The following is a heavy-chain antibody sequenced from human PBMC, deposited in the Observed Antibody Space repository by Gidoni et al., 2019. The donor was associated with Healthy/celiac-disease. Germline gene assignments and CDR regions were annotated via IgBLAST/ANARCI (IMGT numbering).Heavy chain of an antibody. CDR2: IYPGDSDT. CDR3: ARALRQWLVRAEPRYGMDV. J-gene: IGHJ6*02. Sequence: EVQLVQSGAEVKKPGESLKISCKGSGYSFTSYWIGWVRQMPGKGLEWMGIIYPGDSDTRYSPSFQGQVTISADKSISTAYLQWSSLKASDTAMYYCARALRQWLVRAEPRYGMDVWGQGTTVTVSS. CDR1: GYSFTSYW. D-gene: IGHD6-19*01. V-gene: IGHV5-51*03.